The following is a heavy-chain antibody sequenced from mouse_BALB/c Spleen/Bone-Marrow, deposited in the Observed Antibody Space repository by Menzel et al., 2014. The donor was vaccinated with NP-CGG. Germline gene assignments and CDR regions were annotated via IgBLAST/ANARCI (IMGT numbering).Heavy chain of an antibody. CDR3: ARGDYRYDGFAY. V-gene: IGHV1-54*01. CDR1: GYAFTNYL. Sequence: QVHVKQSGAELVRPGTSVKVSCKASGYAFTNYLIEWVKQRPGQGLEWIGVINPGSGGTNYNEKFKGKATLTADKSSSTAYMQLSSLTSGDSAVYFCARGDYRYDGFAYWGQGTLVTVSA. D-gene: IGHD2-14*01. J-gene: IGHJ3*01. CDR2: INPGSGGT.